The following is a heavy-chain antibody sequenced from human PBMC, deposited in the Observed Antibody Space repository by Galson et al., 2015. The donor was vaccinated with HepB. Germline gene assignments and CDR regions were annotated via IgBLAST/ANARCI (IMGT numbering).Heavy chain of an antibody. CDR3: ARDRDSSGYSPRYFDL. CDR2: IIPIFGIA. J-gene: IGHJ2*01. Sequence: SVKVSCKASGGTFSSYAISWVRQAPGQGLEWMGGIIPIFGIANYAQKLQGRVTITADESTSTAYMELSSLRSEDTAVYYCARDRDSSGYSPRYFDLWGRGTLVPVSS. D-gene: IGHD3-22*01. CDR1: GGTFSSYA. V-gene: IGHV1-69*13.